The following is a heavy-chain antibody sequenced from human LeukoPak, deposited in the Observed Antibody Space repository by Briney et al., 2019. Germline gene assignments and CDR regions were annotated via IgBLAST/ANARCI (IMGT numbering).Heavy chain of an antibody. V-gene: IGHV3-7*01. CDR3: ARGGEGMRSPRPEDN. Sequence: GGSLRLSCAASGFTFSDYWMSWVRQAPGKGLEWVANIGQDGILKFFVDSVEGRFTISRDNAKNSLYLQMDSLRAEDTAVYYCARGGEGMRSPRPEDNWGQGTLVTVSS. CDR1: GFTFSDYW. CDR2: IGQDGILK. D-gene: IGHD3-16*01. J-gene: IGHJ4*02.